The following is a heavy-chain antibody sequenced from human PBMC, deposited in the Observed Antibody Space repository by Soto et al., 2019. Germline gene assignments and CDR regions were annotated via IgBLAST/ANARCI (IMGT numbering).Heavy chain of an antibody. Sequence: GGSLRLSCAASVFTFSSYAMSWVRQAPGKGLEWVSAISGSGGSTYYADSVKGRFTISRDNSKNTLYLQTNSLRAEDTAVYYCAKDQVVRGPNWFDPWGQGTLVTVSS. CDR1: VFTFSSYA. V-gene: IGHV3-23*01. CDR2: ISGSGGST. D-gene: IGHD3-10*01. J-gene: IGHJ5*02. CDR3: AKDQVVRGPNWFDP.